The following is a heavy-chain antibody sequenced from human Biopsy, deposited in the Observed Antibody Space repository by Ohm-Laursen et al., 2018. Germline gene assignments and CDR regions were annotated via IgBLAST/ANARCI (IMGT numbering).Heavy chain of an antibody. D-gene: IGHD3-3*01. J-gene: IGHJ3*01. Sequence: SSVKVSCKASGGTFSNYAISWVRQAPGEGLEWMGGIIAVSGLVNYAPKFQGRVSITADKSTTTAYMELSNLKSEDTAVYYCATPFQYYDSWGGYPPFDHWGQGQWSPSLQ. CDR2: IIAVSGLV. CDR1: GGTFSNYA. CDR3: ATPFQYYDSWGGYPPFDH. V-gene: IGHV1-69*17.